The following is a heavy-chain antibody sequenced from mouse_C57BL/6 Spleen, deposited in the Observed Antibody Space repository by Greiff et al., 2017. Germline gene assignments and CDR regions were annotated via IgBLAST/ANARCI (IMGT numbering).Heavy chain of an antibody. J-gene: IGHJ4*01. D-gene: IGHD1-1*01. Sequence: VKLQQPGTELVKPGASVKLSCKASGYTFTSYWMHWVKQRPGQGLEWIGNINPSNGGTNYNEKFKGKATLTVDKSSSTAYMQLSSLTSEDSAVYYCARNYGRDYAMDYWGQGTSVTVSS. CDR1: GYTFTSYW. V-gene: IGHV1-53*01. CDR3: ARNYGRDYAMDY. CDR2: INPSNGGT.